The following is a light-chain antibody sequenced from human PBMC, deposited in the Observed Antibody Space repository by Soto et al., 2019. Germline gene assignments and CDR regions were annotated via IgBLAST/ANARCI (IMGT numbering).Light chain of an antibody. Sequence: QSVLTQPASVSGSPGQSITISCTGTSSDVGGYNYVSWYQHHPGKAPKLMIYEVSNRPSGVSNRFSGSKSGNTASLTISGLQAEDEADYYCGSYTSSSPYVFGTGTKLTVL. CDR2: EVS. CDR3: GSYTSSSPYV. J-gene: IGLJ1*01. V-gene: IGLV2-14*01. CDR1: SSDVGGYNY.